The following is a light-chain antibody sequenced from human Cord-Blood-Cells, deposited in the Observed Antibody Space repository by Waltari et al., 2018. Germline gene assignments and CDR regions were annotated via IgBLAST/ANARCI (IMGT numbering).Light chain of an antibody. CDR2: SNK. V-gene: IGLV1-44*01. J-gene: IGLJ2*01. CDR1: SSNIGRNT. Sequence: QSVLTQPPSASGTPGQRVTISCSGSSSNIGRNTVNWYQQLPGTAPTLLIYSNKQRPSGVPDLVSGSKSGNSAALAISGLQSEDEADYYCAAWDDSLNGLVFGGGTKLTVL. CDR3: AAWDDSLNGLV.